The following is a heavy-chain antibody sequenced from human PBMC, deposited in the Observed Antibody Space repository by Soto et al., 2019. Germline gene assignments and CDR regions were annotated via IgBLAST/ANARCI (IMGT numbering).Heavy chain of an antibody. CDR2: IYYSGST. CDR3: ARWLIVVVPAAMSSYFDY. V-gene: IGHV4-39*01. CDR1: GGSIRSSSYY. D-gene: IGHD2-2*01. Sequence: SGTLSLTCTVSGGSIRSSSYYRGWVRPPPGKGLGWIGSIYYSGSTYYNPSLKSRVTISVDTSKNQFSLKLSSVTAADTAVYYCARWLIVVVPAAMSSYFDYWGQGTLVTVSS. J-gene: IGHJ4*02.